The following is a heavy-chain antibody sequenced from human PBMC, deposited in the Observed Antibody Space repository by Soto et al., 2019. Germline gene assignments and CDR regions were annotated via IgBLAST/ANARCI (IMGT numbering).Heavy chain of an antibody. CDR2: VYYSGST. V-gene: IGHV4-38-2*01. CDR3: ARQFSGSYQGPVMGLDY. J-gene: IGHJ4*02. CDR1: GYSISSGYY. D-gene: IGHD1-26*01. Sequence: KTSETLSLTCDVSGYSISSGYYWGWIRQPPGRGLEWIGTVYYSGSTYYNPSLKSRVSISVDTSKNQFSLKLSSVTAADTAVYYCARQFSGSYQGPVMGLDYWGQGALVTVSS.